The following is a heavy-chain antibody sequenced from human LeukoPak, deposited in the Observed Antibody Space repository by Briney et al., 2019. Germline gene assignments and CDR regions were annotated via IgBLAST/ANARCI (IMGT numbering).Heavy chain of an antibody. CDR3: AKLTRYGDPHDY. D-gene: IGHD4-17*01. J-gene: IGHJ4*02. Sequence: GGSLRLSCAASGFTFSSYGMHWVRLAPGKGLEWVSFIRYDGSNKYYADSVKGRFTISRDNSKNTLYLQMNSLRAEDTAVYYCAKLTRYGDPHDYWGQGTLVTVSS. CDR2: IRYDGSNK. V-gene: IGHV3-30*02. CDR1: GFTFSSYG.